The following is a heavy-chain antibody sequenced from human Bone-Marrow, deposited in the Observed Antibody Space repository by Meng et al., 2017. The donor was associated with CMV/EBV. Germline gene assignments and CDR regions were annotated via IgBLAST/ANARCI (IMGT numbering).Heavy chain of an antibody. D-gene: IGHD3-9*01. J-gene: IGHJ6*01. V-gene: IGHV3-7*01. CDR3: ASVGRGSLTGYYLVNYRIGV. CDR2: IKQDGSEK. CDR1: GFTFSSYW. Sequence: GESLKISCAASGFTFSSYWMSWVRQAPGKGLEWVANIKQDGSEKYYVDSGKGRFTISRENAKNSLYLQMNSLRAQGTAVDYCASVGRGSLTGYYLVNYRIGVWGPGTTVTVSS.